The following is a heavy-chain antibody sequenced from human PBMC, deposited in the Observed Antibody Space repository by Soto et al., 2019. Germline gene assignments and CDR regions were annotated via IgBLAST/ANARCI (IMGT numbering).Heavy chain of an antibody. Sequence: PGGSLRLSCAATGFTFSSYWMPWVRQAPGKGLVWVSRIKPDGSWTIHADSVKGRFTISRDNAKSMVYLQMNSLRVEDTAVYYCAGYNWNSQNYWGHGPLVTVSS. CDR1: GFTFSSYW. V-gene: IGHV3-74*01. CDR3: AGYNWNSQNY. CDR2: IKPDGSWT. J-gene: IGHJ4*01. D-gene: IGHD1-7*01.